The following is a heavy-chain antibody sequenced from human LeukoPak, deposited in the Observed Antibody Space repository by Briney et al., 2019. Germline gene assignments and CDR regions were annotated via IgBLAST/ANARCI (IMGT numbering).Heavy chain of an antibody. CDR1: GFTFSTYW. V-gene: IGHV3-7*01. CDR2: IKQDGSEK. CDR3: ARGGDYVWGSYRPNWFDP. Sequence: TGGSLRLSCAASGFTFSTYWMTWVRQAPGKGLEWVANIKQDGSEKYYVDSVKGRFTISRDNAKNSLYLQMNSLRAGDTAVYYCARGGDYVWGSYRPNWFDPWGQGTLVTVSS. J-gene: IGHJ5*02. D-gene: IGHD3-16*02.